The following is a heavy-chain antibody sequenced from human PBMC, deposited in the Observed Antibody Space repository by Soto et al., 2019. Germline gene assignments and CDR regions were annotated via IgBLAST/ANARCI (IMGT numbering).Heavy chain of an antibody. CDR2: INPSVGST. CDR1: GYFFASYS. J-gene: IGHJ4*02. Sequence: QVQVVQSGAEVKKPGASVKVSCKASGYFFASYSMHWVRQAPGQGLEWMGMINPSVGSTSYVEKFQGRATMSRDTSTSTVYLELSGLRSEDTTVYSCAREPAGRDAFQRSGDFDNWGQGTLVTVAS. V-gene: IGHV1-46*01. CDR3: AREPAGRDAFQRSGDFDN. D-gene: IGHD2-15*01.